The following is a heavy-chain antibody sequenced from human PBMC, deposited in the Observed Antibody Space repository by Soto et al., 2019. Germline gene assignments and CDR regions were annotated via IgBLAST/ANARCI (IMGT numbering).Heavy chain of an antibody. V-gene: IGHV4-59*01. D-gene: IGHD2-2*01. Sequence: PSETLSLTXTVSGGSISNYYWSWIRQPPGKGLEWIGYIHYSGTTNYNPSLKSRVTMSVDTSKNQFSLKVNSVTAADTAVYYCTRDMFPEPAAPRGRFDPWGQGTLVTVSS. CDR2: IHYSGTT. J-gene: IGHJ5*02. CDR3: TRDMFPEPAAPRGRFDP. CDR1: GGSISNYY.